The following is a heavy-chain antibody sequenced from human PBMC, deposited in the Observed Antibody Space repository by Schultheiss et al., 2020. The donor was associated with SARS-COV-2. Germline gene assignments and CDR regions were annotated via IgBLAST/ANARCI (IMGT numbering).Heavy chain of an antibody. D-gene: IGHD3-3*01. CDR3: ARGYDFWSGYYVAYYFDY. Sequence: ASVKVSCKASGYTFTGYYMHWVRQAPGQGLEWMGWINPNSGNTGYAQKFQGRVTMTTDTSTSTAYMELRSLRSDDTAVYYCARGYDFWSGYYVAYYFDYWGQGTLVTVSS. CDR1: GYTFTGYY. CDR2: INPNSGNT. J-gene: IGHJ4*02. V-gene: IGHV1-2*02.